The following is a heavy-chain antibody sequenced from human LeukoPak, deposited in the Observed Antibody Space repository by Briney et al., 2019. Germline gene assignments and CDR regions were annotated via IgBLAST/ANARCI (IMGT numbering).Heavy chain of an antibody. CDR3: AKDLRPLIVVVISGNFDY. Sequence: GGSLRLSCAASGFTFSSYSMNWVRQAPGKGLEWVSSISSSSSYIYYADSVKGRFTISRENSKSMLYLQMDNVRAEDTAVYYCAKDLRPLIVVVISGNFDYWGQGTVVTVSS. J-gene: IGHJ4*02. CDR2: ISSSSSYI. V-gene: IGHV3-21*06. D-gene: IGHD3-22*01. CDR1: GFTFSSYS.